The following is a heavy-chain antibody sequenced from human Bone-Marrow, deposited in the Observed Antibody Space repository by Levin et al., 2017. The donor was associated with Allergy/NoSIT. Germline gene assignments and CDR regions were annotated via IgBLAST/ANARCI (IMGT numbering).Heavy chain of an antibody. Sequence: SCSASGFNFSSYWMHWVRQAPGKVLVWVSRINRDGSSTSYADSVKGRFTISRDNAKNTLYLQMNSLRAEDTSVYYCARDRVTTNWYFDLWSRGTLVTVSS. CDR3: ARDRVTTNWYFDL. CDR2: INRDGSST. V-gene: IGHV3-74*01. J-gene: IGHJ2*01. D-gene: IGHD4-17*01. CDR1: GFNFSSYW.